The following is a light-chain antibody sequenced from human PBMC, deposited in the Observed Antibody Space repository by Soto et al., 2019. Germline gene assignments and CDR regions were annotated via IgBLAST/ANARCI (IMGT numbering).Light chain of an antibody. Sequence: QSALTHPASVSGSPGQSSTISCTGTSSDVGGYNYVSWYQQHPGKAPKLMIYDVSNRPSGVSNRFSGSKSGNTASLTISGLQAEDEADYYCSSYTSSSTLFVFGTGTKVTVL. CDR1: SSDVGGYNY. V-gene: IGLV2-14*01. CDR2: DVS. CDR3: SSYTSSSTLFV. J-gene: IGLJ1*01.